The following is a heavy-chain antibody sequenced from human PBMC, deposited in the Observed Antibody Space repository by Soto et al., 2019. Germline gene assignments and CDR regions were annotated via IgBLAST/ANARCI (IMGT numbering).Heavy chain of an antibody. J-gene: IGHJ6*02. V-gene: IGHV3-33*01. CDR1: GFTFSSYG. D-gene: IGHD3-22*01. Sequence: GGSLRLSCAASGFTFSSYGMHWVRQAPGKGLEWVAVIWYDGSNKYYADSVKGRFTISRDNSKNTLYLQRNSLRAEDTAVYYCARMYYYDSSGYFYYYYGMDVWGQGTTVTVSS. CDR3: ARMYYYDSSGYFYYYYGMDV. CDR2: IWYDGSNK.